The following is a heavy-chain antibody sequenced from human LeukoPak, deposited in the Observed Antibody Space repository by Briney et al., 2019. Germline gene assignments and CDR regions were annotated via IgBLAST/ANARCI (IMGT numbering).Heavy chain of an antibody. V-gene: IGHV3-48*03. Sequence: GGSLRLSCAASGFTFSSYEMNWVRQAPGKGLEWVSYISSSGSTIYYADSVKGRFTISRDNAKKSLYLQMNSLRAEDTAVYYCAKHLRDYYDSSGYYYPYNWFDPWGQGTLVTVSS. J-gene: IGHJ5*02. CDR3: AKHLRDYYDSSGYYYPYNWFDP. CDR1: GFTFSSYE. D-gene: IGHD3-22*01. CDR2: ISSSGSTI.